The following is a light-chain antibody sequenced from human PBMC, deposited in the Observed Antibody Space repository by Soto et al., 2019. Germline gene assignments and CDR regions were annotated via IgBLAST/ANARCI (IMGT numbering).Light chain of an antibody. V-gene: IGKV3-11*01. Sequence: EIVLTQSPVTLSLFPGEGATLSCRASQSVRTYLAWYQQKPGQAPRLLISDASKRATGIPARFSGSGSGTDFTLTISSLEAEDSAFYYCHQRSNWPRTFGGGSKVEIK. CDR2: DAS. J-gene: IGKJ4*01. CDR1: QSVRTY. CDR3: HQRSNWPRT.